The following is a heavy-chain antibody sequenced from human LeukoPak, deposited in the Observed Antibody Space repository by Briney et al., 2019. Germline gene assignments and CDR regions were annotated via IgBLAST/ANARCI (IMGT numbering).Heavy chain of an antibody. CDR1: GGSISSYY. CDR3: ARITGGWFWFDP. Sequence: PSETLSLTCTVSGGSISSYYWSWIRQPPGKGLEWIGYIYYSGSTNYNPSLKSRVTISVDTSKNQFSLKLSSVTAADTAVYYCARITGGWFWFDPWGQGTLVTVSS. D-gene: IGHD6-19*01. CDR2: IYYSGST. J-gene: IGHJ5*02. V-gene: IGHV4-59*01.